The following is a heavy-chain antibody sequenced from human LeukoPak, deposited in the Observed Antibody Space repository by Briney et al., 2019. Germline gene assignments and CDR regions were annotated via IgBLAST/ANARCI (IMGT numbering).Heavy chain of an antibody. CDR2: IYYSGST. CDR1: GGSISSSSYY. Sequence: SETLSLTCTVSGGSISSSSYYWGWIRQPPGKGLEWIGSIYYSGSTYYNPSLKSRVTISVDTSKNQFSLRLSSVTAADTAVYYCARVINWFDPWGQGTLVTVSS. J-gene: IGHJ5*02. V-gene: IGHV4-39*07. CDR3: ARVINWFDP.